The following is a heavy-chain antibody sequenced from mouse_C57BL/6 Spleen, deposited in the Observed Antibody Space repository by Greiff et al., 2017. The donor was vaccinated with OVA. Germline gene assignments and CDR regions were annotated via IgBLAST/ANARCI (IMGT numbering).Heavy chain of an antibody. J-gene: IGHJ2*01. CDR2: IDPETGGT. CDR3: TSPFITTVVATNY. Sequence: QVQLQQSGAELVRPGASVTLSCKASGYTFTDYEMHWVKQTPVHGLEWIGAIDPETGGTAYNQKFKGKAILTADKSSSTAYMELRILTSEDSAVYYCTSPFITTVVATNYWGQGTTLTVSS. D-gene: IGHD1-1*01. V-gene: IGHV1-15*01. CDR1: GYTFTDYE.